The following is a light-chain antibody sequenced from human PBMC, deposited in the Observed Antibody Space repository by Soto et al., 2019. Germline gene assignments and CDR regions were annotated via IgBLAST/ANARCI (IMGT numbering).Light chain of an antibody. J-gene: IGLJ2*01. CDR3: CSYTCTSTLDVV. CDR1: SSDVGGYNY. Sequence: QSALTQPASVSGSPGQSITISCTGTSSDVGGYNYVSWYQQHPGKAPKLMIYEVSNRPSGVSNRFSGSKSGNTASLTISGPQAEDEADDYCCSYTCTSTLDVVFGGGTKLTVL. CDR2: EVS. V-gene: IGLV2-14*01.